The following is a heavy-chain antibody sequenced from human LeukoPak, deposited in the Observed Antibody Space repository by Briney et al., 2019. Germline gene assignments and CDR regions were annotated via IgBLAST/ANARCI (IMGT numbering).Heavy chain of an antibody. CDR3: AKRAFYGDSSLFYYYMDV. Sequence: GGSLRLSCAASGFTFSSYAMSWVRQAPGKGLEWVSAISGSGGSTYYADSVKGRFTISRDNSKNTLYLQMNSLRAEDTAVYYCAKRAFYGDSSLFYYYMDVWGKGTTVTDSS. D-gene: IGHD4-17*01. CDR2: ISGSGGST. V-gene: IGHV3-23*01. CDR1: GFTFSSYA. J-gene: IGHJ6*03.